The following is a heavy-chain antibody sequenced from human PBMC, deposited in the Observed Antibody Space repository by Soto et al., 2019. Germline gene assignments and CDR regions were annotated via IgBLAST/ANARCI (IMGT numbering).Heavy chain of an antibody. D-gene: IGHD6-6*01. CDR3: ARTSSSSFDNDFYYYVLDV. J-gene: IGHJ6*02. V-gene: IGHV1-69*06. Sequence: QVQLVQSGAEVKKPGSSVKVSCKASGTTFTKYAISWVRQAPGQGLEWMGGIIPVFGTTHYAQKFQGRVTITADTSTTTAYMELSSLRSDDTAIFYCARTSSSSFDNDFYYYVLDVWGQGTTVTVSS. CDR2: IIPVFGTT. CDR1: GTTFTKYA.